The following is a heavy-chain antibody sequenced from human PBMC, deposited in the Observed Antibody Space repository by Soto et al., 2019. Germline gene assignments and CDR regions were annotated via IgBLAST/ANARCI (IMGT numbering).Heavy chain of an antibody. D-gene: IGHD2-2*01. V-gene: IGHV1-69*06. CDR1: GGTFSSYA. Sequence: SVKVSCKASGGTFSSYAISWVRQAPGQGLEWMGGIIPIFGTANYAQKFQGRVTITADKSTSTAYMELSSLRSEDTAVYYCARGLQGIVVVKDSRGKATNWFDPWGQGTLVTVSS. CDR2: IIPIFGTA. J-gene: IGHJ5*02. CDR3: ARGLQGIVVVKDSRGKATNWFDP.